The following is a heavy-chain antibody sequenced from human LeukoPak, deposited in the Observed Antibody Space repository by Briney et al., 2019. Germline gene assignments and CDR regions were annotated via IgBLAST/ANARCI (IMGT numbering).Heavy chain of an antibody. CDR2: IKRDGSEK. Sequence: GGSLRLSCAASGFTFSSYAMSWVRQAPGKGLEWVANIKRDGSEKYYVDSVKGRFTISRDNAKNSLYLQMNSLRAEDTAVYYCARDHPNDYFDYWGQGTLVTVSS. V-gene: IGHV3-7*03. CDR1: GFTFSSYA. CDR3: ARDHPNDYFDY. J-gene: IGHJ4*02.